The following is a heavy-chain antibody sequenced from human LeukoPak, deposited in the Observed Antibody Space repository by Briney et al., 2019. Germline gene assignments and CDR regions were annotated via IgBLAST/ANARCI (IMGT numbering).Heavy chain of an antibody. CDR2: IYSSGST. V-gene: IGHV4-38-2*01. J-gene: IGHJ4*02. CDR1: GFTFSSYG. CDR3: ARSGSGYLRYYFDY. Sequence: PGGSLRLSCAASGFTFSSYGMSWVRQPPGKGLEWIGSIYSSGSTYYNPSLRSRVTISVDTSKNQFSLKLSSVTAADTAVYYCARSGSGYLRYYFDYWGQGTLVTVSS. D-gene: IGHD5-12*01.